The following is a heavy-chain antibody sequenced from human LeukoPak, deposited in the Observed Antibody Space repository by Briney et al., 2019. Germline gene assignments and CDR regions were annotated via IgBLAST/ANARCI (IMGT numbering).Heavy chain of an antibody. Sequence: ASVKVSCKASGYTFTGYYMHWVGPAPGQGLEWMGWINPNSRGTNYAQTFQGRVTMPRDTYIRTAYMELSRLRSADTALSYCARDEMATIPPPGGNHYWGQGTLVTVSS. CDR1: GYTFTGYY. V-gene: IGHV1-2*02. CDR2: INPNSRGT. D-gene: IGHD5-24*01. CDR3: ARDEMATIPPPGGNHY. J-gene: IGHJ4*02.